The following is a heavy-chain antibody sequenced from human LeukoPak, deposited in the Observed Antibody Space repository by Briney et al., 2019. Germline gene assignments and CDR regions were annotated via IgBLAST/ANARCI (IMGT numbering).Heavy chain of an antibody. J-gene: IGHJ4*02. CDR2: ISWNSGSI. CDR1: GFTFDDYA. CDR3: TNLGYNYGY. D-gene: IGHD5-24*01. V-gene: IGHV3-9*01. Sequence: PGGSLRLSCGASGFTFDDYAMHWVRQTPRKGLEWVSGISWNSGSIGYADSVRGRFTISRDNAKNSLYLQMNSLRAEDTALYYCTNLGYNYGYWGQGTLVTVSS.